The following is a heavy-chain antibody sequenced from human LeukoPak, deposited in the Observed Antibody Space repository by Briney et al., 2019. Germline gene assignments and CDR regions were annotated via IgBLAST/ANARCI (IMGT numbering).Heavy chain of an antibody. D-gene: IGHD3-10*01. V-gene: IGHV3-48*01. J-gene: IGHJ6*02. CDR3: ARDHYGSGSYIESYYYYYYGMDV. Sequence: GGSLRLSCAASEFTFSSYSMNWVRQAPGKGLKWVSYITNSGNSKSYADSVKGRFTISRDNSKNTLYLQMNSLRAEDTAVYYCARDHYGSGSYIESYYYYYYGMDVWGQGTTVTVSS. CDR2: ITNSGNSK. CDR1: EFTFSSYS.